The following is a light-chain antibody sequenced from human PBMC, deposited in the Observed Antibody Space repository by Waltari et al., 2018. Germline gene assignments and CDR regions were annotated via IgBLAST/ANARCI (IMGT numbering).Light chain of an antibody. J-gene: IGLJ2*01. V-gene: IGLV2-23*02. CDR1: SNDVGKYNL. CDR3: CSYGGSFVPYLV. Sequence: QSALTQPASVSGSPGQSITISCIGTSNDVGKYNLVSWYQQHPGKVPKLILYEVTKRSSGISKRFSGSKSGSTASLTISGLQAENEADYYCCSYGGSFVPYLVVGGGTKLTVL. CDR2: EVT.